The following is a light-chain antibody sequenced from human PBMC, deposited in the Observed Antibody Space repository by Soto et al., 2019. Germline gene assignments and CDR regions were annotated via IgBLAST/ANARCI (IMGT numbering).Light chain of an antibody. J-gene: IGKJ2*01. V-gene: IGKV3-20*01. CDR1: QSVSSSY. CDR2: GAS. CDR3: QQYGSSPPYT. Sequence: EIVLTQSPGTLSLSPGERATLSCRASQSVSSSYLAWYQQKPGQAPRLLIYGASSRATGIPDRFSGSGSGTDFTLTISRLEPEDFAVYYRQQYGSSPPYTFGQGPKLEIK.